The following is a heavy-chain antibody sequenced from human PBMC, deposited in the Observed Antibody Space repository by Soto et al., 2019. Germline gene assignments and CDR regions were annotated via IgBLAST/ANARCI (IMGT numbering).Heavy chain of an antibody. V-gene: IGHV3-66*01. CDR1: GFTVSNNY. Sequence: EVQLVESGGGLVQPGGSLRLSCAASGFTVSNNYMRWVRQAPGKGLEWVSLIYSGGATYYADSVKGRFTISRDNSKNTLYLQMNNLRAEDTAVYYCAREGTYNWVGGQGILVTVSS. CDR2: IYSGGAT. J-gene: IGHJ4*02. CDR3: AREGTYNWV. D-gene: IGHD1-1*01.